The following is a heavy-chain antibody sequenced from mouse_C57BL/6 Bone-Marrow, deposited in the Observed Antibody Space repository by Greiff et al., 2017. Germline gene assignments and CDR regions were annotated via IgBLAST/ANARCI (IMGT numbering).Heavy chain of an antibody. CDR1: GFTFSSYA. CDR2: ISDGGSYT. Sequence: EVQGVESGGGLVKPGGSLKLSCAASGFTFSSYAMSWVRQTPEKRLEWVATISDGGSYTYYPDNVKGRFTISRDNAKNNLYLQMSHLKSEDTAMYYCARDRRNLPYYFDYWGQGTTLTVSS. V-gene: IGHV5-4*01. CDR3: ARDRRNLPYYFDY. D-gene: IGHD2-1*01. J-gene: IGHJ2*01.